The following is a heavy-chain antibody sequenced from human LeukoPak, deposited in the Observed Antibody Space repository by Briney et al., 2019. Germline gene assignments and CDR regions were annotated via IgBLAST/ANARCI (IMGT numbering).Heavy chain of an antibody. J-gene: IGHJ4*02. Sequence: PSETLSLTCTVSGGSISSGSYYWSWIRQPAGKGLEWIGRIYTSGSTNYNPSLKSRVTISVDTSKNQFSLKLSSVTAADTAVYYCARGKWELLLWGQGTLVTVSS. CDR1: GGSISSGSYY. D-gene: IGHD1-26*01. CDR3: ARGKWELLL. CDR2: IYTSGST. V-gene: IGHV4-61*02.